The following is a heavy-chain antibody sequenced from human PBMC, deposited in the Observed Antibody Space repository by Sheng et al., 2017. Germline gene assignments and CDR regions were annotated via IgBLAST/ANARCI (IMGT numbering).Heavy chain of an antibody. Sequence: QVQLVESGGGVVQPGRSLRLSCAASGFTFSSYGMHWVRQAPGKGLEWVAVIWYDGSNKYYADSVKGRFTISRDNSKNTLYLQMNSLRAEDTAVYYCARDGTTYYYDSSGYYYYYYYMDVWGQGTTVTVSS. CDR1: GFTFSSYG. J-gene: IGHJ6*03. CDR2: IWYDGSNK. CDR3: ARDGTTYYYDSSGYYYYYYYMDV. V-gene: IGHV3-33*01. D-gene: IGHD3-22*01.